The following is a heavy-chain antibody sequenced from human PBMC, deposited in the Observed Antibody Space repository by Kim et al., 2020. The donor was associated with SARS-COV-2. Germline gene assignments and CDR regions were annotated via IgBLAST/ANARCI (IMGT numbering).Heavy chain of an antibody. J-gene: IGHJ4*02. CDR3: VREPSN. CDR2: GSST. V-gene: IGHV3-11*01. Sequence: GSSTDDAASLTGRFTISRDSAKRSVSLQMNSLTTEDTAVYYCVREPSNWGQGTLVTVSS.